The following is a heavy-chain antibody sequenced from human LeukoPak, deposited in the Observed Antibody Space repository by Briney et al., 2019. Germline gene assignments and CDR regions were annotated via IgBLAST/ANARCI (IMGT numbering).Heavy chain of an antibody. CDR3: AREEQEQWLVQDY. D-gene: IGHD6-19*01. Sequence: SETLSLTRAVYGGSFSGYYWSWIRQPPGRGLEWIGEINHSGSTNYNPSLKSRVTISVDTSKNQFSLKLSSVTAADTAVYYCAREEQEQWLVQDYWGQGTLVTVSS. CDR1: GGSFSGYY. J-gene: IGHJ4*02. V-gene: IGHV4-34*01. CDR2: INHSGST.